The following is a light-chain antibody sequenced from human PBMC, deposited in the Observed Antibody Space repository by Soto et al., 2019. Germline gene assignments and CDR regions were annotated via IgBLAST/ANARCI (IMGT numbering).Light chain of an antibody. CDR3: CSYAGSYTLI. CDR2: DVA. CDR1: SSDVGGYNY. Sequence: QSAVTQPRSVSGSPGQSVTVSCTGSSSDVGGYNYVSWYQQHPGKAPKLLISDVANRASGVPDRFSGSKSGNTASLTISGLQPDDEAEYFCCSYAGSYTLIFGGGTKLTVL. J-gene: IGLJ2*01. V-gene: IGLV2-11*01.